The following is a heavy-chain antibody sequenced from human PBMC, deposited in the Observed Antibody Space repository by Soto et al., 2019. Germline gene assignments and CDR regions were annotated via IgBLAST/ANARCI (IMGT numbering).Heavy chain of an antibody. CDR2: ISQAGAT. CDR1: GYSISLGYY. Sequence: SETLSLTCAVSGYSISLGYYWAWIRQPPGRGLEWIGSISQAGATSYNPSLKSRVSVSLDKSKNQFSLRLSSVTAADMAVYYCARAVSPYFGTWFDPWGQGTLVTVSS. CDR3: ARAVSPYFGTWFDP. J-gene: IGHJ5*02. V-gene: IGHV4-38-2*01. D-gene: IGHD3-10*01.